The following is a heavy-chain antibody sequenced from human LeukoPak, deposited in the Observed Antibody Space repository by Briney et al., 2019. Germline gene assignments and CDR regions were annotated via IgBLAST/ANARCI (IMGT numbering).Heavy chain of an antibody. J-gene: IGHJ4*02. CDR2: IYPLDSDT. CDR1: GYDFPNSW. D-gene: IGHD5-24*01. Sequence: GESLHISSPAPGYDFPNSWIGWARPMPGKGLEWMGLIYPLDSDTIYSPSFQGQVTISADKSIRTANLQWSSLTASDTAMYYCARGERAMATRKAGFDYWGQGTLVTVSS. CDR3: ARGERAMATRKAGFDY. V-gene: IGHV5-51*01.